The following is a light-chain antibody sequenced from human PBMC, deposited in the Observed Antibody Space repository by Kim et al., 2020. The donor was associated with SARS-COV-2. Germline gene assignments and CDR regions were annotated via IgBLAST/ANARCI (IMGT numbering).Light chain of an antibody. V-gene: IGLV3-19*01. CDR2: DKD. J-gene: IGLJ1*01. Sequence: SSELTQDPAVSVALGQTVRITCRGDSLRSYYASWYQQKPGQAPLPVMFDKDNRPSGIPDRFSGSSSGDTASLTITGAQAEDEADYYCNSRDSRGDHFVFG. CDR3: NSRDSRGDHFV. CDR1: SLRSYY.